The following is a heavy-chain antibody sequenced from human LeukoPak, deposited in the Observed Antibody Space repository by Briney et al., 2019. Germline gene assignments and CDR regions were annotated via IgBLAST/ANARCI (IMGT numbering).Heavy chain of an antibody. CDR3: ATGKGIGNPSFGY. Sequence: GGSLRLSCAASGFTLSSHWMHWVRQVPGKGLVWVSRINSDGSSTNYADSVKGRFTISRDNAKNTLSLQMNSLRDEDTAVYYCATGKGIGNPSFGYWGQGTLVTVSS. CDR2: INSDGSST. D-gene: IGHD1-1*01. CDR1: GFTLSSHW. J-gene: IGHJ4*02. V-gene: IGHV3-74*01.